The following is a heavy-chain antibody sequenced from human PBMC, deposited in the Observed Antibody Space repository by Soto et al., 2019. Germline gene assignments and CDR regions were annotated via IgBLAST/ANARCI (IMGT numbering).Heavy chain of an antibody. V-gene: IGHV4-39*01. CDR3: ASPSQLVAFDT. D-gene: IGHD2-15*01. CDR2: ISYSGST. Sequence: QLQLQESGPGLVKPSETLSLTCTVSGGSISSSGYYWGWIRQSPGKGLEWIGSISYSGSTYYNPSLKSRVTMSVATSKNQFPLKQGSVTAADTAVYYSASPSQLVAFDTWGQGTRVTVSS. CDR1: GGSISSSGYY. J-gene: IGHJ3*02.